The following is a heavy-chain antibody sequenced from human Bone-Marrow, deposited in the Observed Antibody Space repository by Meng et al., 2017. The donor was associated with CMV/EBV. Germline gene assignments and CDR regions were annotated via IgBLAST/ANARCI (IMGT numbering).Heavy chain of an antibody. CDR2: ISGSGGST. Sequence: ETLSLTCAASGFTFSSYAMSWVRQAPGKGLEWVSAISGSGGSTYYADSVKGRFTISRDNSKNTLYLQMNSLRAEDTAVYYCAKDRIKRMTTGFAYWGQGQLVNVSS. CDR3: AKDRIKRMTTGFAY. CDR1: GFTFSSYA. D-gene: IGHD4-11*01. J-gene: IGHJ4*02. V-gene: IGHV3-23*01.